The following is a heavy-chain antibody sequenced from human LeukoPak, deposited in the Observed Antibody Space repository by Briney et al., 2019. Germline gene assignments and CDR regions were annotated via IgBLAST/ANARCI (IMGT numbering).Heavy chain of an antibody. CDR2: IYYSGST. CDR3: ASMEFSDDLSEYFHH. V-gene: IGHV4-39*07. J-gene: IGHJ1*01. Sequence: SETLSLTCTVSGGSISSSSYYWGWIRQPPGKGLEWIGSIYYSGSTHYNPSLKSRVAISIDTPKNQFSLKLNSVTAADTAVYYCASMEFSDDLSEYFHHWGQGTLVTVSS. CDR1: GGSISSSSYY. D-gene: IGHD1-1*01.